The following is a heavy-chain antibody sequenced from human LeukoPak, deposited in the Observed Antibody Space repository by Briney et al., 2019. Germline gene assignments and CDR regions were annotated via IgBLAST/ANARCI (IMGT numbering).Heavy chain of an antibody. D-gene: IGHD5-24*01. CDR3: ARDLRWLQLDY. CDR2: ISSSGSTF. CDR1: GFIFSDYY. Sequence: GGSLRLSCTASGFIFSDYYMIWIRQAPGKGLERVSYISSSGSTFYQADSVKGRFTISRDNAKNSLYLQMNSLRVEDTAVYYCARDLRWLQLDYWGQGTLVTVSS. V-gene: IGHV3-11*01. J-gene: IGHJ4*02.